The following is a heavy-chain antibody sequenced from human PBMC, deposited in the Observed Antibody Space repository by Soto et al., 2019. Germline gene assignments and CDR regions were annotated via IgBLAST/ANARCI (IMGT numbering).Heavy chain of an antibody. CDR2: INAGNGNT. D-gene: IGHD3-16*01. Sequence: ASVKVSCKASGYTFTSNAMHWVRQAPGQRLEWMGWINAGNGNTKYSQKFQGRVTITRDTSASTAYMELSSLRSEDTAVYYCAREEGFERAGYYYYYIDVWGKGTTVTVSS. J-gene: IGHJ6*03. CDR1: GYTFTSNA. V-gene: IGHV1-3*01. CDR3: AREEGFERAGYYYYYIDV.